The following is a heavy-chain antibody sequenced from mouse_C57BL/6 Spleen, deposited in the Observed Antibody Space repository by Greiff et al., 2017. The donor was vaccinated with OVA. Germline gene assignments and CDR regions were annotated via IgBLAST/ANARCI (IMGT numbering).Heavy chain of an antibody. CDR1: GYTFTSYW. CDR2: IDPSDSYT. CDR3: ARKDWKGYYFDY. V-gene: IGHV1-50*01. Sequence: QVQLKQPGAELVKPGASVKLSCKASGYTFTSYWMQWVKQRPGQGLEWIGEIDPSDSYTNYNQKFKGKATLTVDTSSSTAYMQLSSLTSEDSAVYYCARKDWKGYYFDYWGQGTTLTVSS. J-gene: IGHJ2*01.